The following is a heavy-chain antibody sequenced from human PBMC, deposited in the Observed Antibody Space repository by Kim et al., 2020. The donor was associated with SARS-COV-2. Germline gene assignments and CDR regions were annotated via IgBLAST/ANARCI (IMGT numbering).Heavy chain of an antibody. CDR3: AKGSRITIFGVVIMDV. D-gene: IGHD3-3*01. CDR1: GFTFSSYA. V-gene: IGHV3-23*01. Sequence: GGSLRLSCAASGFTFSSYAMSWVRQAPGKGLEWVSAISGSGGSTYYADSVKGRFTISRDNSKNTLYLQMNSLRAEDTAVYYCAKGSRITIFGVVIMDVWGQGTTVTVSS. J-gene: IGHJ6*02. CDR2: ISGSGGST.